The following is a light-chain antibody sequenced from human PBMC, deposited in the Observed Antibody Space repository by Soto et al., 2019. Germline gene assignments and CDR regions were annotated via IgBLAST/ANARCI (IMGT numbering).Light chain of an antibody. Sequence: DIQMTQSPSSLSASVGDRVTITCRASQSISTYLHWYQQKPGKAPNLLIYAASTLHSGVPSRFSGSGSGTDFTLTISSLQPEDFATYFCQHGYSTPLTSGGGNKVDIK. V-gene: IGKV1-39*01. J-gene: IGKJ4*01. CDR3: QHGYSTPLT. CDR1: QSISTY. CDR2: AAS.